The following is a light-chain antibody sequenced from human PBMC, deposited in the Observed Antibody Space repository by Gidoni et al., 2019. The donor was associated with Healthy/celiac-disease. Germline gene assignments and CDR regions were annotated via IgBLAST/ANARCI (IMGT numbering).Light chain of an antibody. CDR1: SSDVGGYNY. Sequence: SPLTQPASLSGSPGQSITISCTGTSSDVGGYNYSSWYQQHPGKAPKLMIYDVSNRPSGVSNRFSGSKSGNTASLTISGLQAEDEADYYCSSYTSSSTWVFGGGTKLTVL. CDR3: SSYTSSSTWV. J-gene: IGLJ3*02. CDR2: DVS. V-gene: IGLV2-14*01.